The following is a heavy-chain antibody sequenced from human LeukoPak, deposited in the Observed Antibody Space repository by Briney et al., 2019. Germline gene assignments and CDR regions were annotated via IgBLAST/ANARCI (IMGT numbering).Heavy chain of an antibody. V-gene: IGHV1-2*02. CDR2: INPNSGDT. CDR3: AGGELLVDY. Sequence: ASVRVSCKASGYPFTDQFINWVRQAPGRGLEWMGWINPNSGDTNYEQRFQGRVTMTRDTSISTAYMDLTRLASDDTAVYYCAGGELLVDYWGQGTLVTVSS. CDR1: GYPFTDQF. D-gene: IGHD3-10*01. J-gene: IGHJ4*02.